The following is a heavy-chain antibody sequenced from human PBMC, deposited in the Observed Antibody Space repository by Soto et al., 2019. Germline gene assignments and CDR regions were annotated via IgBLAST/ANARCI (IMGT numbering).Heavy chain of an antibody. J-gene: IGHJ4*02. Sequence: EVQLVESGGGLVKPGGSLRLSCAASGFTFSSFSMNWVRQAPGKGLEWVSSISSSSSYIYYADSVKGRFTISRDNAKNSLYLQMNSLRAEDTAVYYCARDWGGEVTFDYWGQGTLVTVSS. CDR1: GFTFSSFS. D-gene: IGHD3-16*01. V-gene: IGHV3-21*01. CDR3: ARDWGGEVTFDY. CDR2: ISSSSSYI.